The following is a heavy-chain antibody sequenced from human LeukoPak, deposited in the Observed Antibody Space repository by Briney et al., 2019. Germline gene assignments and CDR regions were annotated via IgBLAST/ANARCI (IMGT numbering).Heavy chain of an antibody. D-gene: IGHD5-24*01. CDR3: ARPRGNVEMATIPFDY. CDR1: GFTFSSYS. Sequence: GGSLRLSCAASGFTFSSYSMNWVRQAPGKGLEWVSSISTSSSYIYYADSVKGRFTISRDNAKNSLYLQMNSLRAEDTAVYYCARPRGNVEMATIPFDYWGQGTLVTISP. J-gene: IGHJ4*02. CDR2: ISTSSSYI. V-gene: IGHV3-21*06.